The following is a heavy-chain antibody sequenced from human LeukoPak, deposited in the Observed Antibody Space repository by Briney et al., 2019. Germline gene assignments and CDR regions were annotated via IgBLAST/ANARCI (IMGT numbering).Heavy chain of an antibody. CDR3: ARDYRDPSGSSGYRY. D-gene: IGHD3-22*01. CDR2: IIPILGIA. CDR1: GGTFSSYA. V-gene: IGHV1-69*04. Sequence: GASVKVSCKASGGTFSSYAISWVRQAPGQGLEWMGRIIPILGIANYAQKFQGRVTITADKSTSTAYMELSSLRSEDTAVYYCARDYRDPSGSSGYRYWGQGTLVTVSS. J-gene: IGHJ4*02.